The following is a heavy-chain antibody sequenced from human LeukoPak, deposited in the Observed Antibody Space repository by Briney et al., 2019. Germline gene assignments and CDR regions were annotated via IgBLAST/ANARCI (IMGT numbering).Heavy chain of an antibody. CDR3: ARVRSSSWYPFDY. Sequence: PGGSLRLSCAASGFTFSSYWMNWARKAPGKGLEWVASINHNGNVNYYVDSVKGRFTISRDNAKNSLYLQMSNLRAEDTAVYFCARVRSSSWYPFDYWGQGTLVTVSS. J-gene: IGHJ4*02. CDR2: INHNGNVN. V-gene: IGHV3-7*03. CDR1: GFTFSSYW. D-gene: IGHD6-13*01.